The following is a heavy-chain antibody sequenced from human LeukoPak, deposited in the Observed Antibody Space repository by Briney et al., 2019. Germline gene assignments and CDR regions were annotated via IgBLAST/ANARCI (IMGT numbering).Heavy chain of an antibody. V-gene: IGHV5-51*01. CDR2: FYPGESDT. CDR1: GSLFTIYW. J-gene: IGHJ6*02. Sequence: NPGGSLQISCQGSGSLFTIYWIGGGRRVPGKGGGGVGIFYPGESDTRYSPSFQGQVTISADKSISTAYLQWSSLKASDTAMYYCARFYGDYHTYYYYGMDVWGQGTTVTVSS. D-gene: IGHD4-17*01. CDR3: ARFYGDYHTYYYYGMDV.